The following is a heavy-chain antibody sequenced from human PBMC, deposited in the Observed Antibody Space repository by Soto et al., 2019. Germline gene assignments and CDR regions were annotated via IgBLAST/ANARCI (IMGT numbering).Heavy chain of an antibody. J-gene: IGHJ4*02. Sequence: GGSLRLSCAASGFTFSNYGMGWVRQAPGKGLEWVSVVSENGGFTYNADSVKGRFTISRDNSRNTLYLQMNSLRAEDTAVYYCAKNLFRGGPWIDYRGQGTLVTVSS. V-gene: IGHV3-23*01. CDR2: VSENGGFT. CDR3: AKNLFRGGPWIDY. CDR1: GFTFSNYG. D-gene: IGHD1-1*01.